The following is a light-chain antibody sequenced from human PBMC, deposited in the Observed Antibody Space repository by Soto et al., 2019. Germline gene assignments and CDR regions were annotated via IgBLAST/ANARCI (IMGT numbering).Light chain of an antibody. CDR2: TNN. V-gene: IGLV1-44*01. CDR1: SSNIGSNT. CDR3: AAWDNSLNGVV. J-gene: IGLJ2*01. Sequence: QSVLTQPPSASGTPGQRITISCSGSSSNIGSNTVNWYRQLPGTAPKLLIYTNNQRPSGVPDRFSGSKSGTSASLAISGLQSDDEAEYYCAAWDNSLNGVVFGGGTKVTVL.